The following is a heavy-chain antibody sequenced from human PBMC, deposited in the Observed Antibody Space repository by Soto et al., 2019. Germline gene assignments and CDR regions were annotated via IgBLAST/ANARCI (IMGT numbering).Heavy chain of an antibody. V-gene: IGHV3-30-3*01. CDR3: AREYSSSSAIGGMDV. Sequence: QVQLVESGGGVVQPGRSLRLSCAASGFTFSSYAMHWVRQAPGKGLEWVAVISYDGSNKYYADSVKGRFTISRDNSKNTLYLQMNSLRAEDTAVYYCAREYSSSSAIGGMDVWGQGTTVTVSS. D-gene: IGHD6-6*01. CDR1: GFTFSSYA. CDR2: ISYDGSNK. J-gene: IGHJ6*02.